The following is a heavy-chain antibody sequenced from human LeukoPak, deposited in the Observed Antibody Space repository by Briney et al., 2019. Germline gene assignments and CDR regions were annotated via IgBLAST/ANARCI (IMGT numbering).Heavy chain of an antibody. J-gene: IGHJ3*02. V-gene: IGHV3-48*04. CDR1: GFTFSSYA. D-gene: IGHD6-13*01. CDR2: ISSSSSTI. CDR3: ARERDSSSWYAFDI. Sequence: GGSLRLSCAASGFTFSSYAMNWVRQAPGKGLEWVSYISSSSSTIYHADSVKGRFSISRDNAKNSMYLQMNSLRAEDTAVYYCARERDSSSWYAFDIWGQGTMVTVSS.